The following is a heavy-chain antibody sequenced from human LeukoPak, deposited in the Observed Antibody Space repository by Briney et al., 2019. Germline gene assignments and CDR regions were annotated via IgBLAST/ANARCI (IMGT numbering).Heavy chain of an antibody. CDR2: ISSSSSYI. CDR1: GFTFDDYA. J-gene: IGHJ4*02. D-gene: IGHD6-13*01. V-gene: IGHV3-21*01. CDR3: ASRSSVAGTGPG. Sequence: PGRSLRLSCAASGFTFDDYAMHWVRQAPGKGLEWVSSISSSSSYIYYADSVKGRFTISRDNAKNSLYLQMNSLRAEDTAVYYCASRSSVAGTGPGWGQGTLVTVSS.